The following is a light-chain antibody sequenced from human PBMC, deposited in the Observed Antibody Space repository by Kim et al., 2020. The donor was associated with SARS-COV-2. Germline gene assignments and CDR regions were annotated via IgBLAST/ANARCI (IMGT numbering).Light chain of an antibody. CDR1: KLGDKY. J-gene: IGLJ3*02. CDR3: QAWDSSTGV. CDR2: QDS. V-gene: IGLV3-1*01. Sequence: VSPGQTASITCSGDKLGDKYACWYQQKPGPSPVLVIYQDSKRPSGIPERFSGSNSGNTATLTISGTQAMDEADYYCQAWDSSTGVFGGGTQLTVL.